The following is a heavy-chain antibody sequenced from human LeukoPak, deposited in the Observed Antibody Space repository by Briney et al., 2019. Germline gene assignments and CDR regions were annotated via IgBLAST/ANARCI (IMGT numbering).Heavy chain of an antibody. Sequence: SETLSLTCAVYGGSFSGYYWSWIRQPPGKGLEWIGEINHSGSTNYNPSLKSRVTISVDTSKNQFSLKLSSVTAADTAVYYCARRGLRYFDWLSWFDPWGQGTLVTVSS. J-gene: IGHJ5*02. CDR2: INHSGST. V-gene: IGHV4-34*01. D-gene: IGHD3-9*01. CDR1: GGSFSGYY. CDR3: ARRGLRYFDWLSWFDP.